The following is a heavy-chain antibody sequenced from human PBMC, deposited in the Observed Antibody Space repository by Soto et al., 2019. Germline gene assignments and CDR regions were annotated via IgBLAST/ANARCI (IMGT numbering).Heavy chain of an antibody. CDR1: GLTFSSYG. Sequence: GGSLRLSCAASGLTFSSYGMHWVRQSPGKGLEWVAVISYDGSNKYYADSVKGRFTISRDNSKNTLYLQMNSLRAEDTAVYYCAKDVGAGDSSSSIGNWFDPWGQGTLVTVSS. CDR2: ISYDGSNK. V-gene: IGHV3-30*18. J-gene: IGHJ5*02. CDR3: AKDVGAGDSSSSIGNWFDP. D-gene: IGHD6-6*01.